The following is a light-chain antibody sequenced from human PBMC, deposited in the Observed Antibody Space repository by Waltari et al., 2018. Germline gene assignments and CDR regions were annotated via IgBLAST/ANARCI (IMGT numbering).Light chain of an antibody. J-gene: IGLJ3*02. CDR2: DVS. CDR1: SSAFGGYYF. CDR3: CSYAGSYTWV. V-gene: IGLV2-11*01. Sequence: QSALTQPRPVSGSPGQSVTIPCTGASSAFGGYYFVSWYQQHPGKAPKLIIYDVSKRPSGVSDRFSGSKSGNTASLTISGLQAEDETDYYCCSYAGSYTWVFGGGTKLTVL.